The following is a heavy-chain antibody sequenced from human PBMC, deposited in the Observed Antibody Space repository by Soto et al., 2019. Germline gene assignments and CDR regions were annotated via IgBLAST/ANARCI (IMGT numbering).Heavy chain of an antibody. Sequence: PSETLSLTCAVSGGSISSSNWWSWVRQPPGKGLEWIGEIYHSGSTNYNPSLKSRVTISVDTSKNQFSLKLSSVTAADTAVYYCARNWSGYDYYYGMDVWGQGTTVTVSS. CDR1: GGSISSSNW. CDR2: IYHSGST. V-gene: IGHV4-4*02. CDR3: ARNWSGYDYYYGMDV. D-gene: IGHD3-3*01. J-gene: IGHJ6*02.